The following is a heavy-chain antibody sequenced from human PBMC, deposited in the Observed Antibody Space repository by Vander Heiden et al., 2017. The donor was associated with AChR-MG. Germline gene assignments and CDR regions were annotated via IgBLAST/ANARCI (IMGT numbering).Heavy chain of an antibody. CDR2: MNPNSGNT. V-gene: IGHV1-8*01. J-gene: IGHJ5*02. D-gene: IGHD3-10*01. CDR3: ARDRAGSSRGGWFDP. Sequence: VALVQSGAEVQKPGASLKVFCQASGYTFTSYDINWVRQATGQGPEWMGWMNPNSGNTGYAQKFQGRVTMTRNTSISTAYMGLSSLRSEDTAVYYCARDRAGSSRGGWFDPWGQGTLVTVSS. CDR1: GYTFTSYD.